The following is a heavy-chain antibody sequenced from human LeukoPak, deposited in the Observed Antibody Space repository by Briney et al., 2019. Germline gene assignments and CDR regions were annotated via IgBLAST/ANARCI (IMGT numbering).Heavy chain of an antibody. J-gene: IGHJ3*02. CDR2: INHSGST. CDR1: GGSFSGYY. Sequence: SETLSLTCAVYGGSFSGYYWSWIRQPPGKGLEWIGEINHSGSTNYNPSLKSRVTISVDTSKNQFSLKLSSVTAADTAVYYCARGDSGGDTCDIWGQGTMVTVSS. D-gene: IGHD3-10*01. V-gene: IGHV4-34*01. CDR3: ARGDSGGDTCDI.